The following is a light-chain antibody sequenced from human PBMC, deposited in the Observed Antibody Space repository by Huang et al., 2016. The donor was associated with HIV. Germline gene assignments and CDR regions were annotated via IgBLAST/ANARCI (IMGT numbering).Light chain of an antibody. Sequence: DIQMTQSPSTLSASVGDRVTITCRASQTGNWWLAWYQQKPGKAPKVLIYKASNLQSGVPSRFMGSGSGTEFTLTISSLQPDDFATYYCQQYNTYPWTFGQGTKVEIK. V-gene: IGKV1-5*03. J-gene: IGKJ1*01. CDR2: KAS. CDR3: QQYNTYPWT. CDR1: QTGNWW.